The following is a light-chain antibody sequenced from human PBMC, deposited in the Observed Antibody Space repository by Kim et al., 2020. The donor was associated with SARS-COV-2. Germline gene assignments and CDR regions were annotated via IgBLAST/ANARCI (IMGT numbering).Light chain of an antibody. CDR3: LLHDGADQV. V-gene: IGLV7-43*01. Sequence: PGGTVTLTCASSTGAVTSDNYPNWIQQKPGQAPRALIYSASSKHSWAPARFSGSLLGGKAALTLSGVQPEDEAEYYCLLHDGADQVFGGGTQLTVL. CDR1: TGAVTSDNY. J-gene: IGLJ3*02. CDR2: SAS.